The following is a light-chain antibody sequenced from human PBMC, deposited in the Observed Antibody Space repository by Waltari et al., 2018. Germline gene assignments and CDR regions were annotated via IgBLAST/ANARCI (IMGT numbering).Light chain of an antibody. CDR1: QSVSSY. Sequence: EIVLTQSPATLSLSPGERATLSCRASQSVSSYLAWYQQKPGQAPRLLIYDASNRATGIPARFSGSGSGTDFTLTISSLQPDDFATYYCQQYNTSSAFGQGTKVDIK. V-gene: IGKV3-11*01. J-gene: IGKJ1*01. CDR3: QQYNTSSA. CDR2: DAS.